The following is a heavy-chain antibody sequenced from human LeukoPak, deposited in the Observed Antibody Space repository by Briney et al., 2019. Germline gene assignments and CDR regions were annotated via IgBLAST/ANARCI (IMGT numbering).Heavy chain of an antibody. CDR3: AREADSLFDY. CDR1: GGSISSYY. J-gene: IGHJ4*02. Sequence: SETLSLTCTVSGGSISSYYWSWIRQPPGKGLEWIGYIYYSGSTNYNPSLKSRVTISVDTSKNQFSLKLSSVTAADTAVYYCAREADSLFDYWGQGTLVTVSS. CDR2: IYYSGST. V-gene: IGHV4-59*12. D-gene: IGHD3-16*02.